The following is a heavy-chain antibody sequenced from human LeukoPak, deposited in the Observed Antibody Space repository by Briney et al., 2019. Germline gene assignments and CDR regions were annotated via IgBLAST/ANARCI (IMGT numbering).Heavy chain of an antibody. V-gene: IGHV4-39*07. J-gene: IGHJ5*02. Sequence: SETLSLTCTVSGGSISSSSYYWGWIRQPPGKGLEWIGSIYYSGSTNYNPSLKSRVTISVDTSKNQFSLKLSSVTAADTAVYYCARDVSYDYVWGSYRYTWFDPWGQGTLVTVSS. CDR1: GGSISSSSYY. CDR3: ARDVSYDYVWGSYRYTWFDP. CDR2: IYYSGST. D-gene: IGHD3-16*02.